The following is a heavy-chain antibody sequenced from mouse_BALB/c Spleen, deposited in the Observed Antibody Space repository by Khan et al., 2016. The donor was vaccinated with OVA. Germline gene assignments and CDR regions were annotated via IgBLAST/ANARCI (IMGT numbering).Heavy chain of an antibody. D-gene: IGHD2-10*01. Sequence: QIQLVQSGPELKKPGETVRISCKASGYTFTTAGIQWVQKMPGKGLKWIGWINTHSGVPKYAEDFKGRFAFSLEISVNTAYLQITNLKHEYTATYFCARGRASYYRNDGGAMEYWGQGPSVTVAS. CDR2: INTHSGVP. CDR3: ARGRASYYRNDGGAMEY. V-gene: IGHV9-4*02. CDR1: GYTFTTAG. J-gene: IGHJ4*01.